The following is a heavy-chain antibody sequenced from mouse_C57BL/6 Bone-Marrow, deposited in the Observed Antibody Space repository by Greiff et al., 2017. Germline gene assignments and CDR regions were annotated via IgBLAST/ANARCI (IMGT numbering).Heavy chain of an antibody. CDR3: ARKRYGAWFAY. Sequence: VQLQQSGTELVKPGASVKISCKASGYTFTEYYMNWVKQSHGKSLEWIGDINPNNGGTSYNQKFKGKATLTVDKSSSTAYMELRSLTSEDSAVYYCARKRYGAWFAYWGQGTLVTVSA. CDR2: INPNNGGT. J-gene: IGHJ3*01. CDR1: GYTFTEYY. V-gene: IGHV1-26*01. D-gene: IGHD2-14*01.